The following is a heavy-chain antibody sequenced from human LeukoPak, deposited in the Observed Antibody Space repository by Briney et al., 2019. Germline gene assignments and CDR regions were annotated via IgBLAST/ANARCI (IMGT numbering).Heavy chain of an antibody. CDR1: GDSISSGSYY. Sequence: PSQTLSLTCTASGDSISSGSYYWGWIRQPPGKGLEWIGSIYYSGSTYYNPSLKSRVTISVDTSKNQFSLKLSSVTAADTAVYYCARHVTRFDPWGQGTLVTVSS. J-gene: IGHJ5*02. CDR2: IYYSGST. D-gene: IGHD3-10*01. CDR3: ARHVTRFDP. V-gene: IGHV4-39*01.